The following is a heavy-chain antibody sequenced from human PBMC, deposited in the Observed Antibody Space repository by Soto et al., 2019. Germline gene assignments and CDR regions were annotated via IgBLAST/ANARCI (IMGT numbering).Heavy chain of an antibody. D-gene: IGHD2-15*01. CDR3: AKSGGLAY. CDR2: ISTSGTYK. Sequence: GSLRLSCVASGFTFNSYNMNWVRQAAGKGLEWVSSISTSGTYKYYATSVEGRFTVSRDSAKKSLFLQMNNLGPDDTAVYYCAKSGGLAYLGQGTRVTVSS. V-gene: IGHV3-21*04. CDR1: GFTFNSYN. J-gene: IGHJ4*02.